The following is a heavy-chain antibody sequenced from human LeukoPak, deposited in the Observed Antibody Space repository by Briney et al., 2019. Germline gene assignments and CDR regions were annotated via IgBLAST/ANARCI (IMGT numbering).Heavy chain of an antibody. CDR3: ANQWGDRDALDV. V-gene: IGHV3-23*01. CDR1: GFTFSRFA. J-gene: IGHJ3*01. Sequence: GGSLRLSCAASGFTFSRFAMSWVRQAPGKGLEWVSVISGTDGSTYYADSVKGRFTISRDNSKNTLYLQINSLRAEDTAVYYCANQWGDRDALDVRGQGTMVTVSS. CDR2: ISGTDGST. D-gene: IGHD1-26*01.